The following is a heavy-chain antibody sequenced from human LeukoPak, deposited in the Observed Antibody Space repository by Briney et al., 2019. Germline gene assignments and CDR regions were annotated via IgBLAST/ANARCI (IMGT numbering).Heavy chain of an antibody. CDR3: ASPYGSGIGPYYYYGMDV. J-gene: IGHJ6*02. CDR1: GFTFSDYY. V-gene: IGHV3-11*01. D-gene: IGHD3-10*01. CDR2: ISSSGSTI. Sequence: GGSLRLSCAASGFTFSDYYMSWIRQAPGKGLEWVSYISSSGSTIYYADSVKGRFTISRDNAKNSLYLQMNSLRAEDTAVYYCASPYGSGIGPYYYYGMDVWGQGTTVTVSS.